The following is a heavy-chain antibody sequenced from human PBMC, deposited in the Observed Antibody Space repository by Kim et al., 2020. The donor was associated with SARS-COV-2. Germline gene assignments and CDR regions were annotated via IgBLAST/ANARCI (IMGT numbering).Heavy chain of an antibody. D-gene: IGHD3-16*02. Sequence: ASVKVSCKASGYTFTSYDINWVRQATGQGLEWMGWMNPNSGNTGYAQKFQGRVTMTRNTSISTAYMELSSLRSEDTAVYYCARGLYDYVWGSYRQNWFDPWGQGTLVTVSS. J-gene: IGHJ5*02. CDR1: GYTFTSYD. V-gene: IGHV1-8*01. CDR3: ARGLYDYVWGSYRQNWFDP. CDR2: MNPNSGNT.